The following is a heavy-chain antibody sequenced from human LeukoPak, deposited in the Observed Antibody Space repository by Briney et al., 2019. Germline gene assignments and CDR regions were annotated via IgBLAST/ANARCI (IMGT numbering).Heavy chain of an antibody. Sequence: SETLSLTCSVYGGSFSGHYWSWIRQSPGKGLEWIGEINHSGSTNYNPSLKSRVAISVDTSKNQFSLKLRSVTAADTAVYYCTRGPLWVKERLFDPWGQGTPVTVSS. V-gene: IGHV4-34*01. D-gene: IGHD3-16*01. CDR3: TRGPLWVKERLFDP. CDR2: INHSGST. CDR1: GGSFSGHY. J-gene: IGHJ5*02.